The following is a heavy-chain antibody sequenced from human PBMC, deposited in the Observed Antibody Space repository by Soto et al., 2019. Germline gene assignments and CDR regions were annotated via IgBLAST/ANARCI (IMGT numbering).Heavy chain of an antibody. J-gene: IGHJ4*02. CDR2: ISYDGSNK. CDR3: ARGRDVLRFLEWFRSDNFDY. Sequence: GGSLRLSCAASGFTFSSYAMHWVRQAPGKGLEWVAVISYDGSNKYYADSVKGRFTISRDNSKNTLYLQMNSLRAEDTAVYYCARGRDVLRFLEWFRSDNFDYWGQGTLVTVSS. D-gene: IGHD3-3*01. CDR1: GFTFSSYA. V-gene: IGHV3-30-3*01.